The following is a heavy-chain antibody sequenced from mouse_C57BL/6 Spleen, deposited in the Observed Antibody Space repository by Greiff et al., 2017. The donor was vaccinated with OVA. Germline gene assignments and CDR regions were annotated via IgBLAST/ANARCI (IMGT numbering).Heavy chain of an antibody. Sequence: EVKLVESGGGLVKPGGSLKLSCAASGFTFSDYGMHWVRQAPEKGLEWVAYISSGSSTIYYADTVKGRFTISRDNAKNTLFLQMSSLRAEDTAMYYCARGRNYEYFDVWGTGTTVTVSS. J-gene: IGHJ1*03. CDR3: ARGRNYEYFDV. D-gene: IGHD2-1*01. CDR1: GFTFSDYG. V-gene: IGHV5-17*01. CDR2: ISSGSSTI.